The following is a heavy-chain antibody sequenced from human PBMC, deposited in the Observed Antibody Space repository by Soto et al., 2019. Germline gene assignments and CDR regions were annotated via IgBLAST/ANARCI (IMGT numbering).Heavy chain of an antibody. J-gene: IGHJ4*02. V-gene: IGHV4-30-2*01. CDR1: GGSISSGGYS. CDR3: ARDSYYDSTGDYFDY. D-gene: IGHD3-22*01. CDR2: IYHSGST. Sequence: PSETLSLTCAVSGGSISSGGYSWSWIRQPPGKGLEWIGYIYHSGSTYYNPSLKSRVTISVDRSKNQFSLKLSSVTAADTAVYYCARDSYYDSTGDYFDYWGQGTLVTVSS.